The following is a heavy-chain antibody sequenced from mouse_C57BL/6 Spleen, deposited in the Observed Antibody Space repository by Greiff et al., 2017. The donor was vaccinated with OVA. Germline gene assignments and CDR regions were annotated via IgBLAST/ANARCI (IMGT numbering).Heavy chain of an antibody. CDR1: GYTFTNYW. Sequence: QVQLKQSGAELVRPGTSVKMSCKASGYTFTNYWIGWAKQRPGHGLEWIGDIYPGGGYTNYNEKFKGKATLTADKSSSTAYMQFSSLTSEDSAIYYCARSTAQAMDFDYWGQGTTLTVSS. CDR2: IYPGGGYT. J-gene: IGHJ2*01. D-gene: IGHD3-2*02. CDR3: ARSTAQAMDFDY. V-gene: IGHV1-63*01.